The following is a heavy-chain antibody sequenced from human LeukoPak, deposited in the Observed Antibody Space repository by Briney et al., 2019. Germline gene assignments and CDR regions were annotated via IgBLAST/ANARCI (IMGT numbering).Heavy chain of an antibody. V-gene: IGHV4-34*01. D-gene: IGHD4-11*01. CDR2: INQSGNS. J-gene: IGHJ4*02. CDR1: GGSLSGSY. CDR3: ARQKPSTFRQYGRGRPLDS. Sequence: SETLSLTCDVNGGSLSGSYWSWIRQSPEKGLEWIGEINQSGNSNYNPPLKSRVTILVDTSKNQFSLKLSSVTAADTAVYYCARQKPSTFRQYGRGRPLDSWGQGTLVTVSS.